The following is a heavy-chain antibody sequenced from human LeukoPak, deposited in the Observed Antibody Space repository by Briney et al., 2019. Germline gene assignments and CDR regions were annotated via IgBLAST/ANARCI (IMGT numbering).Heavy chain of an antibody. D-gene: IGHD4-17*01. J-gene: IGHJ4*02. Sequence: PSETLSLTCTVSGGSISSYYWSWIRQPPGKGLEWIGYIYYSGSTNYNPSLKSRVTISVDTSKNQFSLKLSSVTAADTAVYYCAMIDYGDFWQFDYWGQGTLVTVSS. CDR2: IYYSGST. CDR1: GGSISSYY. V-gene: IGHV4-59*01. CDR3: AMIDYGDFWQFDY.